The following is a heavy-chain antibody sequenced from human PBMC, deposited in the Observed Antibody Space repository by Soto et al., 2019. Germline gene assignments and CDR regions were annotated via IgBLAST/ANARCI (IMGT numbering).Heavy chain of an antibody. CDR1: GFTFSSYG. J-gene: IGHJ4*02. CDR2: IWYDGSNK. V-gene: IGHV3-33*01. Sequence: GESLKISCAASGFTFSSYGMHWVRQAPGKGLEWVAVIWYDGSNKYYADSVKGRFTISRDNSKNTLYLQMNSLRAEDTAVYYCARASIAAAGPPFDYWGQGTLVTVSS. D-gene: IGHD6-13*01. CDR3: ARASIAAAGPPFDY.